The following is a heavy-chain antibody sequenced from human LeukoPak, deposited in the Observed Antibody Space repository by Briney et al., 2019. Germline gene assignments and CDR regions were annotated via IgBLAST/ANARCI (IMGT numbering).Heavy chain of an antibody. CDR2: IYHSGST. D-gene: IGHD3-22*01. CDR3: ARDRNEYYYDSSGPGDDY. J-gene: IGHJ4*02. V-gene: IGHV4-38-2*02. Sequence: SETLSLTCAVPGYSISSGYYWGWIRQPPGKGLEWIGSIYHSGSTYYNPSLKSRVTISVDTSKNQFSLKLSSVTAADTAVYYCARDRNEYYYDSSGPGDDYWGQGTLVTVSS. CDR1: GYSISSGYY.